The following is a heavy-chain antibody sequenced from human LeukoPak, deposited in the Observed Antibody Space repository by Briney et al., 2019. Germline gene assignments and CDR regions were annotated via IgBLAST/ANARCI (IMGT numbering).Heavy chain of an antibody. CDR3: AIAAAGMGGDGWFDP. CDR1: GYTFTYRY. CDR2: ITPFNGNT. Sequence: TVASVKVSCKASGYTFTYRYLHWVRQAPRQALEWMGWITPFNGNTNYAQKFQDRVTITRDRSMSTAYMELSSLGSEDTAMYYCAIAAAGMGGDGWFDPWGQGTLVTVSS. D-gene: IGHD6-13*01. J-gene: IGHJ5*02. V-gene: IGHV1-45*03.